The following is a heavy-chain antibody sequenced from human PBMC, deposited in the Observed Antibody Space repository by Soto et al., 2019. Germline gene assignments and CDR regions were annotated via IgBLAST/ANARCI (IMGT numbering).Heavy chain of an antibody. CDR2: IIPMFGII. CDR1: GGSFSTYT. CDR3: AILTPITGVY. Sequence: GASVKVSCKVSGGSFSTYTLTWVRQAPGQGLEWMGGIIPMFGIINYAQKFQGRVTITADRSTTTAYMELISLRSDDTAVYYCAILTPITGVYWGQGARVTVSS. V-gene: IGHV1-69*10. D-gene: IGHD5-12*01. J-gene: IGHJ4*02.